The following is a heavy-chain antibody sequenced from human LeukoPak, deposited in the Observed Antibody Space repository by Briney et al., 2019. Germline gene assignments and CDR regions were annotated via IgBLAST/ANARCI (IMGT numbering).Heavy chain of an antibody. CDR2: IYYSGGT. CDR1: GGSISSSSYY. Sequence: SETLSLTCNVSGGSISSSSYYWGWIRQPPGKGLEWIGSIYYSGGTYHNPSLKSRVSISVDTSKNQFSLKLSSVTAADTAVYYCASITMAGNLDSWGQGTLVTVSS. CDR3: ASITMAGNLDS. V-gene: IGHV4-39*01. D-gene: IGHD6-19*01. J-gene: IGHJ4*02.